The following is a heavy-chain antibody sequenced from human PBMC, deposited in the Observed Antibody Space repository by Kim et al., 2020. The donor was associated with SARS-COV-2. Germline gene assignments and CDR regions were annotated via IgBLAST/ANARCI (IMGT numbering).Heavy chain of an antibody. CDR2: ISGSGGST. V-gene: IGHV3-23*01. CDR1: GFTFSSYA. CDR3: AKDLDGWYGENWFDP. D-gene: IGHD6-19*01. J-gene: IGHJ5*02. Sequence: GGSLRLSCAASGFTFSSYAMSWVRQAPGKGLEWVSAISGSGGSTYYADSVKGRFTISRDNSKNTLYLQMNSLRAEDTAVYYCAKDLDGWYGENWFDPWGQGTLVTVSS.